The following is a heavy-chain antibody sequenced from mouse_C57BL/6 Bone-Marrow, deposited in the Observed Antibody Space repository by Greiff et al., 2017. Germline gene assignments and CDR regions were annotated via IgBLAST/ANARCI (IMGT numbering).Heavy chain of an antibody. D-gene: IGHD2-5*01. V-gene: IGHV5-12*01. Sequence: EVMLVESGGGLVQPGGSLKLSCAASGFTFSDYYLYWVRQPPEKRLEWVAYISNGGGSTYYPDTVKGRFTISRDHAKNPLYLQMTRLKSEDTAMYYCARPYSNWDLDVWGTGTTVTVSS. CDR3: ARPYSNWDLDV. CDR2: ISNGGGST. J-gene: IGHJ1*03. CDR1: GFTFSDYY.